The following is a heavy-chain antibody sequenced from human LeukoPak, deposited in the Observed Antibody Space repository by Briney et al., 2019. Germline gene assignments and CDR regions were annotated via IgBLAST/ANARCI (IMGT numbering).Heavy chain of an antibody. CDR1: GLTFSRYW. CDR2: IKQDGSEN. CDR3: ARSYYGSGTSYGMDV. D-gene: IGHD3-10*01. V-gene: IGHV3-7*04. J-gene: IGHJ6*02. Sequence: GGSLRLSCAASGLTFSRYWMSWVRQAPGKGLEWVANIKQDGSENYFVDSVKGRFTISRDNARNSLYLQLNSVRAVDTAVYYCARSYYGSGTSYGMDVWGQGTTVTVSS.